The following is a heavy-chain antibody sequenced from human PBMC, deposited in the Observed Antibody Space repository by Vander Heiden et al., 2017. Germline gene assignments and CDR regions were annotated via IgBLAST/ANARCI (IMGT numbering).Heavy chain of an antibody. CDR3: ARGVNHAFDI. Sequence: EAQLVESGGGSVQPGGSLRLSCAVSGFTFRNYWMHWVRQPPGKGLVWVSRINTDGGNTIYADAVEGRFTISRDNAKNTLYLQMNSLRAEDTAAYYCARGVNHAFDIWGQGTVVTVS. CDR1: GFTFRNYW. CDR2: INTDGGNT. J-gene: IGHJ3*02. V-gene: IGHV3-74*01.